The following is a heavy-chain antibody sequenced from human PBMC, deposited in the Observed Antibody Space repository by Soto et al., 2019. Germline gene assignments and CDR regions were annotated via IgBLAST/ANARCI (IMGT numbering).Heavy chain of an antibody. CDR2: INPSDGTT. J-gene: IGHJ5*02. CDR3: ARKAEPRLVDP. V-gene: IGHV1-46*03. D-gene: IGHD1-26*01. CDR1: GYTFTRNY. Sequence: ASVKVSCTASGYTFTRNYIHWVRLAPGQGPEWMGIINPSDGTTYYAQKFQGRVTMTRDTSTSTVYMELNNLRSEDTAVYFCARKAEPRLVDPWGQGTPVTVSS.